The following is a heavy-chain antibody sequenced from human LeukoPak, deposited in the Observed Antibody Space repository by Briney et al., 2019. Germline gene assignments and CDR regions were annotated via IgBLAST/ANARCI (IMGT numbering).Heavy chain of an antibody. CDR3: AREECSDGSCYPFYPFFDY. V-gene: IGHV3-7*01. J-gene: IGHJ4*02. D-gene: IGHD2-15*01. CDR1: GFTFSTYW. Sequence: GGSLRLSCAASGFTFSTYWMSWVRQAPGKGLEWVANIKQDGSEKYYVDSVKGRFTISRDNAKNSLYLQMNSLRAEDTAVYYCAREECSDGSCYPFYPFFDYWGQGTLVTVSS. CDR2: IKQDGSEK.